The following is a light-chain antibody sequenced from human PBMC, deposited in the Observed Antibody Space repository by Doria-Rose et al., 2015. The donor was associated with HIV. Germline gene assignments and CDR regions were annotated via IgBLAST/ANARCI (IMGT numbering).Light chain of an antibody. CDR2: WAS. Sequence: DIRLTQSPESLGMSLGERATLNCKSNQSLLYTSKNYLAWYRQKPGQPPKLLIYWASTRQSGVPARFSGSGSGTDFTLTISGLEAEDVAVYYCQQYYDTPSFGPGTTVDIK. J-gene: IGKJ3*01. CDR3: QQYYDTPS. V-gene: IGKV4-1*01. CDR1: QSLLYTSKNY.